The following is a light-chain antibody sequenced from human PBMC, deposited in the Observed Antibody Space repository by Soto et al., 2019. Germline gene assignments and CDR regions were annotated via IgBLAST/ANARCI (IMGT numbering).Light chain of an antibody. V-gene: IGKV3-11*01. CDR2: DAS. CDR1: ESVNNF. Sequence: EIVLTQSPATLSLSPGERATLSCRASESVNNFLAWYQQKPGQAPRLLIYDASNRATGVPARFSGSGSGTDFTLTISTLESEDFAVYYCQQYGSIPWTFGQGTKVEIK. CDR3: QQYGSIPWT. J-gene: IGKJ1*01.